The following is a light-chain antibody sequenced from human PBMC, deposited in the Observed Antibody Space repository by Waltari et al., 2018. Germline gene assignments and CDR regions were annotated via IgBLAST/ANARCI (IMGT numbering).Light chain of an antibody. CDR1: QSVSSY. J-gene: IGKJ4*01. V-gene: IGKV3-11*01. CDR3: QQRSAWPVT. CDR2: DAS. Sequence: EIVLTQSPVTVSLSPGERATLSCRASQSVSSYLAWFQQKPGQAPRLLIYDASNRATGIPARFIGSGSGTDFTLTITTLEPEDFAIYYCQQRSAWPVTFGAGTKVEIK.